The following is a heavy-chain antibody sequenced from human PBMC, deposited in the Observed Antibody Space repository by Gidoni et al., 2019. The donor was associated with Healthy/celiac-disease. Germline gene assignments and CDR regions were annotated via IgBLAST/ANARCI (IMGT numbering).Heavy chain of an antibody. D-gene: IGHD3-22*01. CDR2: IYYSGST. J-gene: IGHJ4*02. V-gene: IGHV4-59*01. CDR3: ASGYYDSIGYSYYFDY. Sequence: QVQLQESGPGLVKPSETLSITCTVSGGAISSYYWSWIRQPPGKGLEWIGYIYYSGSTNYNPSLKSRVTISVDTSKNPFSLELISVTAADTAVYYCASGYYDSIGYSYYFDYWVQGTLVTVSS. CDR1: GGAISSYY.